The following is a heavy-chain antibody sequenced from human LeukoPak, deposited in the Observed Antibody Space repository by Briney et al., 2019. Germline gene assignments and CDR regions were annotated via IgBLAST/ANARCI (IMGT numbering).Heavy chain of an antibody. CDR2: IYTSGST. Sequence: KSSETLSLTCTVSGGSISSGSYYWSWIRQPAGKGLEWIGRIYTSGSTNYNPSLKSRVTISVDTSKNQFSLKLSSVTAADTAVYYCARGTADGYYYYYMDVWGKGTTVTVSS. V-gene: IGHV4-61*02. CDR3: ARGTADGYYYYYMDV. CDR1: GGSISSGSYY. D-gene: IGHD2-2*01. J-gene: IGHJ6*03.